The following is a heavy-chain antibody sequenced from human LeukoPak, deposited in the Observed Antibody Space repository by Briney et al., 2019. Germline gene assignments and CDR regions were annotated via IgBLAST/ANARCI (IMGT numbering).Heavy chain of an antibody. CDR3: ARGDDFSGDY. D-gene: IGHD3/OR15-3a*01. CDR1: GFTFSTYW. CDR2: IHPDGNEK. J-gene: IGHJ4*02. Sequence: GSLRLSCAASGFTFSTYWMSWVHQAPGKGLEWVTNIHPDGNEKYYVDSVKGRFTISRDNVKNSLYLQMNSLRVEDTAVYYCARGDDFSGDYWGQGTLVTVSS. V-gene: IGHV3-7*04.